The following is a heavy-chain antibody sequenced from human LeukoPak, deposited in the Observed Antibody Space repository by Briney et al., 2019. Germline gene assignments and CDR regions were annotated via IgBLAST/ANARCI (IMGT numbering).Heavy chain of an antibody. Sequence: ASVKVSCKVSGYTLTELSMHWVRQAPGKGLEWMGGFDPEDGETIYAQKFQGRVTMTEDTSTDTAYMELSSLRSEDTAVYYCAIGYDFWSGSSPFDYWGQGTLVTVSS. J-gene: IGHJ4*02. V-gene: IGHV1-24*01. D-gene: IGHD3-3*01. CDR2: FDPEDGET. CDR3: AIGYDFWSGSSPFDY. CDR1: GYTLTELS.